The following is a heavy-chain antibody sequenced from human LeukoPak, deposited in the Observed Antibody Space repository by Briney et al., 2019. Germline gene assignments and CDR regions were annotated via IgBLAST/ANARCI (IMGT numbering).Heavy chain of an antibody. V-gene: IGHV4-31*03. D-gene: IGHD2-2*02. CDR3: ARTPTYCSSTSCYTEGYFDY. J-gene: IGHJ4*02. CDR2: IYYSGST. Sequence: SETLSLTCTVSGGSIGSGGYYWSWIRQHPGKGLEWIGYIYYSGSTYYNPSLKSRVTISVDTSKNQFSLKLSSVTAADTAVYYCARTPTYCSSTSCYTEGYFDYWGQGTLVTVSS. CDR1: GGSIGSGGYY.